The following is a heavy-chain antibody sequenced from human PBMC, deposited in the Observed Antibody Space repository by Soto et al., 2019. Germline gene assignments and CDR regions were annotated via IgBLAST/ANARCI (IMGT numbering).Heavy chain of an antibody. CDR3: ARAFYGGNGNWLMDV. J-gene: IGHJ6*02. V-gene: IGHV4-59*01. CDR2: ISYLGST. CDR1: GGSISSYY. Sequence: QRQLQESGPRLVKPSETLSLTCTVTGGSISSYYWIWIRQPPGKGLEWIGYISYLGSTNYKPSLTSRVTLSVDTCQNQFSLKLSAVNAADTAVYYCARAFYGGNGNWLMDVCGQGTTVTVAS. D-gene: IGHD4-17*01.